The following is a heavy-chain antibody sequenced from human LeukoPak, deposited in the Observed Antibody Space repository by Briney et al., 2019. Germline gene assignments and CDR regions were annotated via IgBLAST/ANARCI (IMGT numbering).Heavy chain of an antibody. D-gene: IGHD2-2*01. Sequence: SGPALVQPTQTLTLTCTFSGFSLSTSGMCVSWIRQPPGKALEWLARIDWDDDKYYSTSLKTRLTISKDTSKNQVVLTMTNMDPVDTATYYCAREHRYCSSTSCYFRFDPWGQGTLVTVSS. CDR3: AREHRYCSSTSCYFRFDP. CDR1: GFSLSTSGMC. V-gene: IGHV2-70*11. J-gene: IGHJ5*02. CDR2: IDWDDDK.